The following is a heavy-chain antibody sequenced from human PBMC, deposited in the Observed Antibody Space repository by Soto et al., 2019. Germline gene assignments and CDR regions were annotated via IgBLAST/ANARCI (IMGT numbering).Heavy chain of an antibody. CDR3: ARGLILWFGELSRRGGYYYYMDV. J-gene: IGHJ6*03. CDR2: INDSGNI. CDR1: GGSFSGYQ. D-gene: IGHD3-10*01. Sequence: QVQLQQWGAGLLKPSETLSLTCAVYGGSFSGYQWSWIRQTPGKGLEWIGEINDSGNINYNPSLKSRVTILLDTPQQQISLKLSSVTAADSAVYYCARGLILWFGELSRRGGYYYYMDVWGKWTTVTVSS. V-gene: IGHV4-34*01.